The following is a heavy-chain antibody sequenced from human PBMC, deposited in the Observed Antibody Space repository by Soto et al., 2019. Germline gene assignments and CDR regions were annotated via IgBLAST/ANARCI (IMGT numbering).Heavy chain of an antibody. CDR1: GFTFIDYY. J-gene: IGHJ4*02. Sequence: WGSLRLSCAASGFTFIDYYISCIRHSPLKGLEWVSYISSSGSTIYYADSVKGRFTISRDNAKNSLYLQMNSLRAEDTAVYYCARDRYYYDSSGYYYDYWGQGTLVTVSS. CDR2: ISSSGSTI. D-gene: IGHD3-22*01. CDR3: ARDRYYYDSSGYYYDY. V-gene: IGHV3-11*01.